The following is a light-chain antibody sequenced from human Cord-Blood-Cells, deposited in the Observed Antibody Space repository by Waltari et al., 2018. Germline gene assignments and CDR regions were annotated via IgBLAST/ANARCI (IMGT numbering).Light chain of an antibody. CDR2: GAS. V-gene: IGKV3-15*01. CDR3: QQYNNWPPLT. CDR1: QSVSSN. Sequence: EIVITQSPATLSVCPGESATLSCRASQSVSSNSAWYQQKPCQAPRLLIYGASTRATGIPARFSGSGSGTEFTLTISSLQSEDFAVYYCQQYNNWPPLTFGGGTKVEIK. J-gene: IGKJ4*01.